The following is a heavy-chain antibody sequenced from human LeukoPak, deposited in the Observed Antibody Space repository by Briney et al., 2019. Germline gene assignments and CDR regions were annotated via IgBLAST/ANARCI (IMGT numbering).Heavy chain of an antibody. J-gene: IGHJ2*01. Sequence: SETLSLTCAVYSGSFSGFYWTWIRQPPGRGLEWIGQINHSRSTHYNPSLKSRVTISVDTSKNQFSLKLSSVTAADTAVYYCARVPKYFDLWGRGTLVTVSS. CDR1: SGSFSGFY. CDR3: ARVPKYFDL. CDR2: INHSRST. V-gene: IGHV4-34*01.